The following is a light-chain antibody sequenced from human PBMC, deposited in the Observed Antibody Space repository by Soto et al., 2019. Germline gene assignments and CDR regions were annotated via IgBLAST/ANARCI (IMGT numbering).Light chain of an antibody. V-gene: IGKV1-5*01. CDR3: HSRA. CDR1: QSISHW. CDR2: DAS. J-gene: IGKJ5*01. Sequence: DIQMTQSPATLSASVGDSVTITCRASQSISHWLAWYQQKPGRAPKLLIYDASTLDSGGPSRVSGSGSETEFTLTISRLEPDDFATYFCHSRAFGQGTRLEN.